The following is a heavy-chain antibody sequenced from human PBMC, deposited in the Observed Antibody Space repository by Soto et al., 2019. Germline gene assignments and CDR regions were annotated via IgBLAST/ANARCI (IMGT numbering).Heavy chain of an antibody. D-gene: IGHD6-13*01. CDR1: GYTFTGYY. CDR3: AREAIAAAGTDLYGMDV. Sequence: ASVKVSCQASGYTFTGYYMHWVRQAPGQGLEWMGWINPNSGGTNYAQKFQGWVTMTRGTSISTAYMELSRLRSDDTAVYYCAREAIAAAGTDLYGMDVWGQGTTVTVSS. J-gene: IGHJ6*02. CDR2: INPNSGGT. V-gene: IGHV1-2*04.